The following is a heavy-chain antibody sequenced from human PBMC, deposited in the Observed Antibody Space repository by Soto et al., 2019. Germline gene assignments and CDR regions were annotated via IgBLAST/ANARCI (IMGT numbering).Heavy chain of an antibody. V-gene: IGHV3-23*01. J-gene: IGHJ1*01. Sequence: ESGGGLVQPGGSLRLSCAASGFTFSSYAISWVRQAPGKGLEWVSAISGSGGSTYYADSVKGRFTISKDNSKNTLYLQMNSLRAEDTAVYYCAKDRGAAQYFQPWGQGTLVTVSS. CDR1: GFTFSSYA. CDR3: AKDRGAAQYFQP. CDR2: ISGSGGST. D-gene: IGHD3-10*01.